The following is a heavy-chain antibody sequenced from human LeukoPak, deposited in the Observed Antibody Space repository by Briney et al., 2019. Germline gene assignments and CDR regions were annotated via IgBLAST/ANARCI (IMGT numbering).Heavy chain of an antibody. V-gene: IGHV3-23*01. D-gene: IGHD2-15*01. CDR3: ARGGGRYCSGGDCYLLGF. J-gene: IGHJ4*02. Sequence: GGSLRLSCAASGFTFTSYSMNWVRQAPGKGLEWVSTISGGGGSTYYADSVRGRFTISRDNSKNTLYLQMNSLRTEDTAVYYCARGGGRYCSGGDCYLLGFWGQGTLVTVSP. CDR1: GFTFTSYS. CDR2: ISGGGGST.